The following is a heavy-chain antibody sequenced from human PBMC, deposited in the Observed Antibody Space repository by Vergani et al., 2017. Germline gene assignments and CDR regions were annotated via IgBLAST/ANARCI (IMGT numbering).Heavy chain of an antibody. CDR2: ILPIFGTA. V-gene: IGHV1-69*14. J-gene: IGHJ3*02. D-gene: IGHD6-6*01. CDR1: GGTFSSYA. CDR3: ARAIAARFGGGVDFDI. Sequence: QVQLVQSGAEVKKPGSSVKVSCKASGGTFSSYAISWVRQAPGQGLEWMGRILPIFGTANYAQKFQGRLPITPDKSTSPAYMELSSLRSEDAAVYYCARAIAARFGGGVDFDIWGQGTMGTVAS.